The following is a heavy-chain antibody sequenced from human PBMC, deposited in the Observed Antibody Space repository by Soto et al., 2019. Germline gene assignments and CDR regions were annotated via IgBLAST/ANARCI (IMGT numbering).Heavy chain of an antibody. CDR2: IYYNGST. Sequence: PSETLSLTCSVSGGSISSYYWNWIRQPPGKGLEWIGYIYYNGSTNYNPSLKSRVTISVDTSKNQFSLKLRSVTAADTAVYYCARDLIVTTKGYYYYFGMDVWGQGTTVTVSS. CDR3: ARDLIVTTKGYYYYFGMDV. J-gene: IGHJ6*02. D-gene: IGHD5-12*01. V-gene: IGHV4-59*01. CDR1: GGSISSYY.